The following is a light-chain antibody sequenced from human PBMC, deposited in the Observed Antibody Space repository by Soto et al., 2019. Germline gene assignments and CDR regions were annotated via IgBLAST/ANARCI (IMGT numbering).Light chain of an antibody. CDR2: AAS. Sequence: DIPMTQSPSSLSASVGDRVTITCRASQSISGYLNWYQQKPGKAPKVLIYAASSLQSGVPSRFSGSESGTDFTLTISSLQPEDFATYYCQQSYSTPWTFGQGTKVEIK. J-gene: IGKJ1*01. CDR3: QQSYSTPWT. CDR1: QSISGY. V-gene: IGKV1-39*01.